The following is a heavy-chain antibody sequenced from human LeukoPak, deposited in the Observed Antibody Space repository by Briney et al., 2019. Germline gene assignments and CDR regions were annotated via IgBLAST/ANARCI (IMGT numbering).Heavy chain of an antibody. Sequence: GGSLRLSCVASGFTFSSYAMSWVRQAPGKGLEWVSAISGSGGSTYYADSVKGRFTISRDNSKNTLYLQMNSLRAEDTAVYYCANHVSSVDWFDPWGQGTLVTVSS. V-gene: IGHV3-23*01. CDR3: ANHVSSVDWFDP. D-gene: IGHD6-13*01. CDR1: GFTFSSYA. J-gene: IGHJ5*02. CDR2: ISGSGGST.